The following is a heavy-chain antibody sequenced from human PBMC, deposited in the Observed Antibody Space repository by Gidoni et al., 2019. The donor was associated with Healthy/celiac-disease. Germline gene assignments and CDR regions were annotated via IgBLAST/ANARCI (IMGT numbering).Heavy chain of an antibody. Sequence: EVQLVESGGGLVKPGGSLSLSCAASGFTFSSYSMNWVRQAPGKGLEWVSSISSSSSYIYYADSVKGRFTISRDNAKNSLYLQMNSLRAEDTAVYYCARDFPLVGAKNPFDYWGQGTLVTVSS. J-gene: IGHJ4*02. D-gene: IGHD1-26*01. V-gene: IGHV3-21*01. CDR3: ARDFPLVGAKNPFDY. CDR2: ISSSSSYI. CDR1: GFTFSSYS.